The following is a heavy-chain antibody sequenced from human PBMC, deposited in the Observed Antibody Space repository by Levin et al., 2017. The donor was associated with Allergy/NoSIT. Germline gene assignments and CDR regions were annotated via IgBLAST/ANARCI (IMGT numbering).Heavy chain of an antibody. CDR2: IYSGGST. CDR3: ARHPVVPAAHPTSGYYYYYMDV. V-gene: IGHV3-66*04. D-gene: IGHD2-2*01. CDR1: GFTVSSNY. J-gene: IGHJ6*03. Sequence: LSLTCAASGFTVSSNYMSWVRQAPGKGLEWVSVIYSGGSTYYADSVKGRFTISRDNSKNTLYLQMNSLRAEDTAVYYCARHPVVPAAHPTSGYYYYYMDVWGKGTTVTVSS.